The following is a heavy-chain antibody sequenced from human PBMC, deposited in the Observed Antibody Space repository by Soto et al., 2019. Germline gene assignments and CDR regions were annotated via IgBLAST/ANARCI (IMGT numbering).Heavy chain of an antibody. V-gene: IGHV1-8*01. CDR3: ARVPYYDFWSGYSEYDPYYYYGMDV. D-gene: IGHD3-3*01. Sequence: ASVKVSCKASGYTFTSYDINWVRQATGQGLEWMGWMNPNSGNTGYAQKFQGRVTMTRNTSISTAYMELSSLRSEDTAVYYCARVPYYDFWSGYSEYDPYYYYGMDVWGQGTTVTVSS. J-gene: IGHJ6*02. CDR2: MNPNSGNT. CDR1: GYTFTSYD.